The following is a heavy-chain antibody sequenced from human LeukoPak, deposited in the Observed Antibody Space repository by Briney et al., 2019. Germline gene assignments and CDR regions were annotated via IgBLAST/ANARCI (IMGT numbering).Heavy chain of an antibody. V-gene: IGHV4-34*01. CDR3: ARGDYIWGSYRYRPYYFDY. D-gene: IGHD3-16*02. CDR2: INHSGST. CDR1: GGSFSGYY. Sequence: SETLSLTCAVYGGSFSGYYWSWIRQPPGKGLERIGEINHSGSTNYNPSLKSRVTISVDTSKNQFSLKLSSVTAADTAVYYCARGDYIWGSYRYRPYYFDYWGQGTLVTVSS. J-gene: IGHJ4*02.